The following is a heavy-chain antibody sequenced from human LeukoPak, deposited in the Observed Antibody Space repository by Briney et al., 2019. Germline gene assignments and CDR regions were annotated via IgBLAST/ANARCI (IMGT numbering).Heavy chain of an antibody. CDR2: IWYDGSNK. Sequence: PGGSLRLSCAASGFTFSSYGMHWVRQAPGKGLEWVAVIWYDGSNKYYVDSVKGRFTISRDNSKNTVNLQMNSLRAEDTAVYYCARDPYSNGFNWFDAWGQGTLVTVSS. CDR1: GFTFSSYG. CDR3: ARDPYSNGFNWFDA. J-gene: IGHJ5*02. D-gene: IGHD6-19*01. V-gene: IGHV3-33*01.